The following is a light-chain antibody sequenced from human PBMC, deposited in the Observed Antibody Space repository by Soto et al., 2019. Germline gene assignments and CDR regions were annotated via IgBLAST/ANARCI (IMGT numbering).Light chain of an antibody. CDR3: SSYAGSNLV. J-gene: IGLJ2*01. CDR1: SSDVGGYNY. Sequence: QSALTQPPSASGSPGQSVTISCTGTSSDVGGYNYVSWYQQHPGKAPKVMIYEVSKRPSGVPDRFSGSKSGNTASLTVSGLQAEDEADYYGSSYAGSNLVFGGGTKVTVL. CDR2: EVS. V-gene: IGLV2-8*01.